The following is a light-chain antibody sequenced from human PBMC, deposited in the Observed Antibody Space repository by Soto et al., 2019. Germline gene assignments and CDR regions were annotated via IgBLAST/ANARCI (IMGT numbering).Light chain of an antibody. J-gene: IGLJ3*02. CDR3: CSYAGSKEWV. Sequence: QSALTQPASVSGSPGQSITISCTGTSSDVGSYNLVSWYQQHPGKAPKPMIYEGSKRPSGVSNRFSGSKSGNTASLTISGLQAEDEADYYCCSYAGSKEWVFGGGTKLTVL. V-gene: IGLV2-23*01. CDR1: SSDVGSYNL. CDR2: EGS.